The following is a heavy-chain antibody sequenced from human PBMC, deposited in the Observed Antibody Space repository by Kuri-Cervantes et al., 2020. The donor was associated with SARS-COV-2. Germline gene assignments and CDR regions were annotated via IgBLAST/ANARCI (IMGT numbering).Heavy chain of an antibody. CDR3: AGNIVVVPAAIGNDAFDI. D-gene: IGHD2-2*01. CDR1: GGTFSSYA. Sequence: SVKVSCKASGGTFSSYAISWVRQAPGQGLEWMGGIIPIFGTANYAQKFQGRVTITADESTSTAYMELSSLRSEDTAVYYCAGNIVVVPAAIGNDAFDIWGQGTVVTVSS. CDR2: IIPIFGTA. J-gene: IGHJ3*02. V-gene: IGHV1-69*13.